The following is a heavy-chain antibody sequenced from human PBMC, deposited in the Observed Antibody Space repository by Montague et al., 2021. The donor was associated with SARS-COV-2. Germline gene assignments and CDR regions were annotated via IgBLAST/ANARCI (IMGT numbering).Heavy chain of an antibody. J-gene: IGHJ4*02. CDR3: ARQGPFTMIVGNIFDY. CDR1: GGSSSGYY. D-gene: IGHD3-22*01. CDR2: IYYSGST. V-gene: IGHV4-34*01. Sequence: SETRSLTCAVYGGSSSGYYWSWIRQPPGKGLEWIGSIYYSGSTYYNPSLKSRVTISVDTSKNQFSLKLSSVTAADTAVYYCARQGPFTMIVGNIFDYWGQGTLVTVSS.